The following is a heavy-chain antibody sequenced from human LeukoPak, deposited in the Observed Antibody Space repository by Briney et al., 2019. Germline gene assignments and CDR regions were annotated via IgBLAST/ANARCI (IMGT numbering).Heavy chain of an antibody. V-gene: IGHV3-66*01. J-gene: IGHJ4*02. CDR3: ARGLGDSSGYYFGYFDY. Sequence: GGSLRLSCAASGFTFSSYSMNWVRQAPGKGLEWVSVIYSGGSTYYADSVKGRFTISRDNSKNTLYLQMNSLRAEDTAVYYCARGLGDSSGYYFGYFDYWGQGTLVTVSS. CDR2: IYSGGST. CDR1: GFTFSSYS. D-gene: IGHD3-22*01.